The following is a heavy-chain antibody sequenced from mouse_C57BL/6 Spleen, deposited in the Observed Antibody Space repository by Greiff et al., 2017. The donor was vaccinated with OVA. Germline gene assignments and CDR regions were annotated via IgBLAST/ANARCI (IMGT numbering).Heavy chain of an antibody. V-gene: IGHV3-1*01. J-gene: IGHJ2*01. CDR1: GYSITSGYD. CDR2: ISYSGST. Sequence: EVMLVESGPGMVKPSQSLSLTCTVTGYSITSGYDWHWIRHFPGNKLEWMGYISYSGSTNYNPSLKSRISITHDTSKNHFFLKLNSVTTEDTATYYCARGGAQAHFDYWGQGTTLTVSS. CDR3: ARGGAQAHFDY. D-gene: IGHD3-2*02.